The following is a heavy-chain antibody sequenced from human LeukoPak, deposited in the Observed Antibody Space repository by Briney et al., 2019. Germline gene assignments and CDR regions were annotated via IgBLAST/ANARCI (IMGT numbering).Heavy chain of an antibody. Sequence: GGSLRLSCAASGFTYSGFAMTWVRQAPGKGLEWVSTISGSGGSKYYADSVKGRFTISRDNSKNSLYLQMNSLRAEDTAVYYCARDDEPGMAVAGDPFDYWGQGTLVTVSS. CDR3: ARDDEPGMAVAGDPFDY. CDR1: GFTYSGFA. J-gene: IGHJ4*02. V-gene: IGHV3-23*01. CDR2: ISGSGGSK. D-gene: IGHD6-19*01.